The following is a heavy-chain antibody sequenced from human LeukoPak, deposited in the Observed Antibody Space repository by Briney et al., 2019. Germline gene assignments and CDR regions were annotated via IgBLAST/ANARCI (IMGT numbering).Heavy chain of an antibody. CDR3: ARQYTAHSFDY. J-gene: IGHJ4*02. Sequence: SETLSLTCTVSGGSISSYCWTWIRQPPGKGPGLEWIGYIYYSGGTNYNPSLKSRVTISIDTSKNQVSLKLSSVTAADTAVYYCARQYTAHSFDYWGQGTLVTVSS. CDR2: IYYSGGT. CDR1: GGSISSYC. V-gene: IGHV4-59*08. D-gene: IGHD5-18*01.